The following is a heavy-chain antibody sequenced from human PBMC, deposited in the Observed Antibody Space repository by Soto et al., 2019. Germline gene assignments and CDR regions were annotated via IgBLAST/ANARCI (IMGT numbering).Heavy chain of an antibody. Sequence: SETLSLTCTVSGGSISPYYWSWIRQPPGKGLEWIGFIYYSGRTSYNPSLKSRVTISVDTSKNQFSLNLSSVTAADTAVYYCARDLRFQGHDYADYLGYGMDGWGQGTTVTVSS. CDR2: IYYSGRT. V-gene: IGHV4-59*01. D-gene: IGHD4-17*01. CDR3: ARDLRFQGHDYADYLGYGMDG. J-gene: IGHJ6*02. CDR1: GGSISPYY.